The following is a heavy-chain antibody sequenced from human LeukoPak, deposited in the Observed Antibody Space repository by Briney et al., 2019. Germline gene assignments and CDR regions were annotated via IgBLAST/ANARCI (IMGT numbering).Heavy chain of an antibody. CDR3: ARSYYYGSGSYRPLDY. V-gene: IGHV1-2*04. CDR1: GYTFTGYY. Sequence: ASVKVSGKASGYTFTGYYMHWVRQAPGQGLEWMGWINPNSGGTNYAQKFQGWVTMTRDTSISTAYMELSRLRSDDTAVYYCARSYYYGSGSYRPLDYWGQGTLVTVSS. CDR2: INPNSGGT. J-gene: IGHJ4*02. D-gene: IGHD3-10*01.